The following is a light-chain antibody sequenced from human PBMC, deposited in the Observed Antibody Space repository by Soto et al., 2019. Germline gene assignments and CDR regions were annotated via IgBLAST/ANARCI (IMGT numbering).Light chain of an antibody. CDR2: GAS. Sequence: EIVMTQSPGTLSLSPGERATLSCRASQSVSSSLLAWYQQKPGQAPRLLIYGASSRATGIPDRFSGSGSGTDFTLTISSLEPEDFAVYYCQQYGSSPRTFGQGTKVEIK. CDR1: QSVSSSL. CDR3: QQYGSSPRT. J-gene: IGKJ1*01. V-gene: IGKV3-20*01.